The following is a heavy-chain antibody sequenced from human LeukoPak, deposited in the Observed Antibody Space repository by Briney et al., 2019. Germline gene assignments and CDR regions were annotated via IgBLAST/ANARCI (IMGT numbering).Heavy chain of an antibody. CDR1: GGSISSYY. CDR2: IYYSGST. J-gene: IGHJ6*03. V-gene: IGHV4-59*08. CDR3: ARHGKGSSNYYYMDV. Sequence: PSETLSLTCTVSGGSISSYYWSWIRQPPGKGLEWIGYIYYSGSTNYNPSLKSRVTISVDTSKNQFSLKPSSVTAADTAVYYCARHGKGSSNYYYMDVWGKGTTVTVSS. D-gene: IGHD6-6*01.